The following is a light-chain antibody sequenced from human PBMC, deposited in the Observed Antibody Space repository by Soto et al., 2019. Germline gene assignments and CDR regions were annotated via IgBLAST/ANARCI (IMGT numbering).Light chain of an antibody. Sequence: ETVMTQSPATLSVSPGEIATRSCRASQSVSSKLAWYQQKPGQAPRLLIYGASTRATGIPARFSGSGSGTEFTLSVSRLQSEDFAVYYCQQYNKWHRTFGQGTKVEIK. CDR1: QSVSSK. CDR2: GAS. J-gene: IGKJ1*01. CDR3: QQYNKWHRT. V-gene: IGKV3-15*01.